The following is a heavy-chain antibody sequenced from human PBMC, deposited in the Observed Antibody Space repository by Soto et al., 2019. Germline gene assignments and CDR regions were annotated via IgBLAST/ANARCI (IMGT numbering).Heavy chain of an antibody. CDR3: ATLGIDLDY. V-gene: IGHV3-15*01. D-gene: IGHD6-13*01. CDR1: GFTFRTAW. J-gene: IGHJ4*01. Sequence: EVQLVESVGGLVKPGGSLRLSCAASGFTFRTAWMSWVRQAPGKGLEWVGRIKSKIDGETTDYSAPVKGRFTMSRDDSKNTLYLQMNSLKTEDSAVYHCATLGIDLDYWGPGITVTVSS. CDR2: IKSKIDGETT.